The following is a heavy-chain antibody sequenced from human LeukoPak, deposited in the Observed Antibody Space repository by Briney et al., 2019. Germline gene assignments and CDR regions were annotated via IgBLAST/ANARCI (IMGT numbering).Heavy chain of an antibody. CDR3: ARHVRKRSGCSSTSCYAYYYYYMDV. V-gene: IGHV4-59*08. CDR1: GGSIRSFY. J-gene: IGHJ6*03. D-gene: IGHD2-2*01. Sequence: SETLSLTCTVSGGSIRSFYWTWIRQPPGKGLEWIGYIYYSGSTNYNPSLKSRVTISVDTSKNQFSLKLSSVTAADTAVYYCARHVRKRSGCSSTSCYAYYYYYMDVWGKGTTVTISS. CDR2: IYYSGST.